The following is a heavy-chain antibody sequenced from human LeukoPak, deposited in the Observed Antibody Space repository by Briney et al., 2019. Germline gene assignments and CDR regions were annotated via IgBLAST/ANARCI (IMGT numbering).Heavy chain of an antibody. J-gene: IGHJ4*02. D-gene: IGHD1-26*01. CDR3: ARGYSATYRIDY. CDR2: INCDGTNT. V-gene: IGHV3-74*01. Sequence: GGSLRLSCAASGFTCSSYWLHWVRQTPGKGLVWVSRINCDGTNTTYADSVKRRFTISRDNAKNTLNLQMSSTRVEDTALYYCARGYSATYRIDYWGQGTLVTVSS. CDR1: GFTCSSYW.